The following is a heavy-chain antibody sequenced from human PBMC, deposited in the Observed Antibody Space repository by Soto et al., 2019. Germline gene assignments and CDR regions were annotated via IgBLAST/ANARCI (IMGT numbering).Heavy chain of an antibody. D-gene: IGHD5-12*01. CDR1: GGSVSSGSYY. CDR3: ARESGYDSPY. Sequence: QVQLQESGPGLVKPSETLSLTCTVSGGSVSSGSYYWSWIRQPPGKGLEWIGYIYYSGSTNYNPSLKGRVTISVDTSKNQFSLKLSSVTAADTAVYSCARESGYDSPYWGQGTLVTVSS. J-gene: IGHJ4*02. V-gene: IGHV4-61*01. CDR2: IYYSGST.